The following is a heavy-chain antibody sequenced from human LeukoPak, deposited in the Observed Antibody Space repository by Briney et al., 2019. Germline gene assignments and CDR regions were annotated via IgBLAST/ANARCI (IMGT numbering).Heavy chain of an antibody. J-gene: IGHJ4*02. CDR2: ISWNSGSI. CDR1: GFTFDDYA. Sequence: GGSLRLSCAASGFTFDDYAMHWVRQAPGKGLEWASGISWNSGSIGYADSVKGRFTISRDNAKNSLYLQMNSLRAEDTALYYCAKDISEDYDSSGNFDYWGQGTLVTVSS. V-gene: IGHV3-9*01. D-gene: IGHD3-22*01. CDR3: AKDISEDYDSSGNFDY.